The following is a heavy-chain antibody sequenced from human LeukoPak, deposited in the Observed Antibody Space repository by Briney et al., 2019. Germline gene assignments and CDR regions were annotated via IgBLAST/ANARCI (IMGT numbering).Heavy chain of an antibody. CDR2: ISSSSYI. Sequence: GGSLRLSCAASGFTFSSYSMNWVRQAPGKGLEWVSSISSSSYIYYADSVKGRFTISRDNSKNMVWLQINSPTAEDTATYYCAKDGNWARFEDWGQGTLVTVSS. J-gene: IGHJ4*02. D-gene: IGHD7-27*01. CDR3: AKDGNWARFED. V-gene: IGHV3-21*04. CDR1: GFTFSSYS.